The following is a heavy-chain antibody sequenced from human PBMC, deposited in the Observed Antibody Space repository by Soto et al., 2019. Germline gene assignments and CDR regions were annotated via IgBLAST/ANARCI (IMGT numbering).Heavy chain of an antibody. V-gene: IGHV4-59*01. D-gene: IGHD3-10*01. Sequence: QVQLQESGPGLVKPSETLSLTCTVSGGSITSYYWNWIRQAPGKGLEWIGFIYYIGNTNYNPSLRSRVTMALDTSKNHFSLKVNSVTAADTAVYYCAREGGTGDRTPFDYWGQGTLVTVSS. CDR3: AREGGTGDRTPFDY. J-gene: IGHJ4*02. CDR2: IYYIGNT. CDR1: GGSITSYY.